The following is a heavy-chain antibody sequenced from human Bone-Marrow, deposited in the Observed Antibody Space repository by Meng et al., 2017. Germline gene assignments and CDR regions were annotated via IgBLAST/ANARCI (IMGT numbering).Heavy chain of an antibody. CDR1: GFTYSSYA. V-gene: IGHV3-23*01. J-gene: IGHJ4*02. D-gene: IGHD4-17*01. CDR2: ISASGAST. CDR3: AKENHGDYDRQFDY. Sequence: GGSLRLSCAASGFTYSSYAMRWVRQAPGKGLEWVSTISASGASTYYADSVKGRFTISRDNSKNTLYLQMNSRRAEDTAVYYCAKENHGDYDRQFDYWGQGNLVTVSS.